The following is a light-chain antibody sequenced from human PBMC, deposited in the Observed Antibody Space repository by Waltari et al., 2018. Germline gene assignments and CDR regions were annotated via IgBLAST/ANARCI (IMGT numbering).Light chain of an antibody. CDR1: QGVGRY. CDR2: DAS. V-gene: IGKV3-20*01. Sequence: EIVLTQSPGTLSLSPGERATLSCRASQGVGRYLAWYQQKPGQAPRLLSYDASTRATGIPDRFSGSGSGTDFSLTISRLESEDFAVYYCQKYVNLPATFGQGTKVEIK. J-gene: IGKJ1*01. CDR3: QKYVNLPAT.